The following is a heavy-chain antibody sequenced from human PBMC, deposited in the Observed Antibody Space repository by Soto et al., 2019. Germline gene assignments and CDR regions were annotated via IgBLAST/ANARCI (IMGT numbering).Heavy chain of an antibody. J-gene: IGHJ6*02. CDR1: GFTFSSYA. CDR3: ARGYDFWSGYYYPYGMDV. CDR2: ISYDGSNK. V-gene: IGHV3-30-3*01. Sequence: QVPLVESGGGVVQPGRSLRLSCAASGFTFSSYAMHWVRQAPGKGLEWVAVISYDGSNKNHADTVKGRFTISRDNSTNTLYLQMNSLRAEDTAVYYCARGYDFWSGYYYPYGMDVWGQGTTVTVSS. D-gene: IGHD3-3*01.